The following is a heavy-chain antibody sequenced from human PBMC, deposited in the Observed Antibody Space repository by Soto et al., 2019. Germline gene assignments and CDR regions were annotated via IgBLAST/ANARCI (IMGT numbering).Heavy chain of an antibody. V-gene: IGHV3-33*01. CDR2: IWYDGSNK. J-gene: IGHJ4*02. D-gene: IGHD2-2*01. CDR3: AREDRYCSSTSCSRLFDY. CDR1: GFTFSSYG. Sequence: QVQLVESGGGVVQPGRSLRLSCAASGFTFSSYGMHWVRQAPGKGLEWVAVIWYDGSNKYYADSVKGRFTISRDNSKKTLYLQMNSLRAEDTAVYYCAREDRYCSSTSCSRLFDYWGQGTLVTVSS.